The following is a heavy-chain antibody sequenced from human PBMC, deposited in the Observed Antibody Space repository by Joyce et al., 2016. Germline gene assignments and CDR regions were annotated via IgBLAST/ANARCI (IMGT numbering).Heavy chain of an antibody. J-gene: IGHJ4*02. CDR3: ARGNDYDYWSGYEAHYFDY. CDR2: INHSGRT. Sequence: QVQLQESGPGLVKPSETLSLSCTVSGGSISSYYWSWIRQPPGKGLEWIGYINHSGRTNYHPSLKSRVTISVDTSKNEFSLKMTSVTAADTAVYYCARGNDYDYWSGYEAHYFDYWGQGTLVTVSS. CDR1: GGSISSYY. D-gene: IGHD3-3*01. V-gene: IGHV4-59*01.